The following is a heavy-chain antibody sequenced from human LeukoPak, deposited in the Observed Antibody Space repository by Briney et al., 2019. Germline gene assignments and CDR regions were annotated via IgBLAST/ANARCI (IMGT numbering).Heavy chain of an antibody. CDR1: GGSISSSSYY. CDR2: ILYSGST. CDR3: ARNSIGLGTSDY. D-gene: IGHD2/OR15-2a*01. Sequence: PSETLSLTCTLSGGSISSSSYYWGWIRQPPGKGLEWIGSILYSGSTYYNPSLKSRVTISVDTSKNQFSLKLSSVTAADTAVYYCARNSIGLGTSDYWGQGTLVTVST. V-gene: IGHV4-39*01. J-gene: IGHJ4*02.